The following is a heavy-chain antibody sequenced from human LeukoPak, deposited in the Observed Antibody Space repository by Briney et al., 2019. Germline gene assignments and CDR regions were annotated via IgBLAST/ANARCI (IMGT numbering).Heavy chain of an antibody. CDR3: ARVVAGTDY. CDR1: GGSFSGYF. CDR2: INHSGGT. D-gene: IGHD6-19*01. V-gene: IGHV4-34*01. J-gene: IGHJ4*02. Sequence: PSETLSLTCAVYGGSFSGYFWSWIRQPPGKGLEWIGEINHSGGTNYNPSLKSRVTISVDTSKNQFSLKLSSVTAADTAVYYCARVVAGTDYWGQGTLVTVSS.